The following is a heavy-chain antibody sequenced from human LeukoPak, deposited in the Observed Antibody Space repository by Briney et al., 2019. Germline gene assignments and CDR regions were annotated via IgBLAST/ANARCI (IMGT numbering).Heavy chain of an antibody. D-gene: IGHD2-2*02. Sequence: SVKVSCKAPGYTFTGYYMHWVRQAPGQGLEWMGRIIPILGIANYAQKFQGRVTITADKSTSTAYMELSSLRSEDTAVYYCARGGVVVVPAAIQYYYYGMDVWGQGTTVTVSS. CDR2: IIPILGIA. CDR3: ARGGVVVVPAAIQYYYYGMDV. V-gene: IGHV1-69*04. J-gene: IGHJ6*02. CDR1: GYTFTGYY.